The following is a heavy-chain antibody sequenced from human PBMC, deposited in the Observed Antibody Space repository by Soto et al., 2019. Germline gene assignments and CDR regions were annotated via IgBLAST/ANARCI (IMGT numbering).Heavy chain of an antibody. V-gene: IGHV3-73*02. CDR3: TRDLFSYDYRGILVFDP. Sequence: EVQLVESGGGLVQPGGSLKLSCAASGFAFSGSAMYWVRQASGKGPEWVGRIRSKGHNYATEYAASVKGRFTISRDDSKNTSYLQMNSLQTEDTAVYYCTRDLFSYDYRGILVFDPWGQGTLVTVSS. D-gene: IGHD3-16*01. CDR1: GFAFSGSA. CDR2: IRSKGHNYAT. J-gene: IGHJ5*02.